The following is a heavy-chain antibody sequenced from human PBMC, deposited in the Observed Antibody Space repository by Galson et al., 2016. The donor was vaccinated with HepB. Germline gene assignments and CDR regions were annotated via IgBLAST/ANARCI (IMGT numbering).Heavy chain of an antibody. CDR2: ISGRGSST. J-gene: IGHJ4*02. Sequence: SLRLSCAGSGFTFGSYAMSWVRQAPGKGLEWVSVISGRGSSTYYADSVKGRFTISRDNSKNTLFLHMNSLRAEDTAIYYCARDPLRYGDRHFDYWGQGTLVTVSS. V-gene: IGHV3-23*01. D-gene: IGHD4-17*01. CDR1: GFTFGSYA. CDR3: ARDPLRYGDRHFDY.